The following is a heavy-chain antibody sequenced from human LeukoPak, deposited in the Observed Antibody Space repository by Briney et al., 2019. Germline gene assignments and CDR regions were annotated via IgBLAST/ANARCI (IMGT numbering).Heavy chain of an antibody. V-gene: IGHV3-7*01. J-gene: IGHJ4*02. CDR2: IKQDGSEK. Sequence: GGSLRLSCAASGFTFSSYWMSWVRQAPGKGLEWVANIKQDGSEKYYVDSVKGRFTISRDNAKNSLYLQMSSLRAEDTAVYYCTTYGSGRKFDYWGQGILVTVSS. CDR3: TTYGSGRKFDY. CDR1: GFTFSSYW. D-gene: IGHD3-10*01.